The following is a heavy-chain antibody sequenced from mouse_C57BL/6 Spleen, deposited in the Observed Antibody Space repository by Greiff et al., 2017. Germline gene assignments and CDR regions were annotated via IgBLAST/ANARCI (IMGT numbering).Heavy chain of an antibody. CDR3: TEYDYADY. CDR1: GFTFSNYW. D-gene: IGHD2-4*01. V-gene: IGHV6-3*01. Sequence: EVKLEESGGGLVQPGGSMKLSCVASGFTFSNYWMNWVRQSPEKGLEWVAQIRLKSDNYATHYAESVKGRFTISRDDSKSSVYLQMNNLRAEDTGIYYCTEYDYADYWGQGTTLTVSS. J-gene: IGHJ2*01. CDR2: IRLKSDNYAT.